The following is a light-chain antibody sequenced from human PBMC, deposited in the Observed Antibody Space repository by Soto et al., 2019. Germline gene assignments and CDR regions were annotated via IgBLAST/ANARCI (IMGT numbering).Light chain of an antibody. CDR1: SSNIGSNT. V-gene: IGLV1-44*01. CDR3: SAWDDSLNGWV. CDR2: SNN. Sequence: QSVLTQPPSASGTPGQRVTISCSGSSSNIGSNTVNWYQQLPGTAPKLLIYSNNQRPSAVPDRFSGSKSGASASVATSGRESEDEADYYCSAWDDSLNGWVFGGGTKLTVL. J-gene: IGLJ3*02.